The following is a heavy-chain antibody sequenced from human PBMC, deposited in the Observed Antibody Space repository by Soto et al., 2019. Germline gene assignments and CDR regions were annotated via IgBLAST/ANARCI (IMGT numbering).Heavy chain of an antibody. V-gene: IGHV3-30-3*01. CDR2: ISYDGGNE. D-gene: IGHD2-2*01. CDR1: GFIFSTYA. J-gene: IGHJ6*02. Sequence: PGGSLRLSCAASGFIFSTYAMRWVRQATGKGLEWVALISYDGGNEYYADSVKGRFTISRDDSENTLYLQMIGLRAEDTAVYYCTRDSGIVLVPVTSMDVWGQGTTVTVSS. CDR3: TRDSGIVLVPVTSMDV.